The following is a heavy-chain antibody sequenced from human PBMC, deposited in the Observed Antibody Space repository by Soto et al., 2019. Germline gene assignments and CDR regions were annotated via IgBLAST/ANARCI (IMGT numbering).Heavy chain of an antibody. CDR3: VRDWESTTQPWGFGDS. V-gene: IGHV1-69*04. CDR1: GGTFSSYA. J-gene: IGHJ4*02. Sequence: QVQVVQSGAEVKKPGSSVKVSCKASGGTFSSYAITWVRQAPGQGLEWMGRIIPISGVTNYAQKFQDRVTITADRSTTTAYMELSRLRSEDTAVYYCVRDWESTTQPWGFGDSWGQGTLVTVSS. CDR2: IIPISGVT. D-gene: IGHD5-18*01.